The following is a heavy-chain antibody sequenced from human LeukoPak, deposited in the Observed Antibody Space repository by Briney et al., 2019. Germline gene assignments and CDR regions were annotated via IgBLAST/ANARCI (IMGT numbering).Heavy chain of an antibody. CDR2: IYPADSDT. D-gene: IGHD3-9*01. Sequence: GESLKISCKGSGYSFTNYWIGWVRQMPGKGLEWMGIIYPADSDTRYSPSFQGQVTISADKSISTAYLQWSSLKASDTAMYYCAYWATGPLDAFDIWGQGTMVTVSS. CDR3: AYWATGPLDAFDI. CDR1: GYSFTNYW. V-gene: IGHV5-51*01. J-gene: IGHJ3*02.